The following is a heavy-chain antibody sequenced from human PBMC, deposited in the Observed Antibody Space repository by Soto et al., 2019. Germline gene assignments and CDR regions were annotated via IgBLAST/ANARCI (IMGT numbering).Heavy chain of an antibody. D-gene: IGHD6-13*01. CDR3: AHFPGRYSSPYYGMDV. J-gene: IGHJ6*02. CDR2: INHSGST. V-gene: IGHV4-34*01. Sequence: SEPLSLTCAVYGGSFSGYYWSWIRQPPGKGLEWIGEINHSGSTNYNPSLKSRVTISVDTSKNQFSLKLSSVTAADTAVYYCAHFPGRYSSPYYGMDVWGQGTTVTVSS. CDR1: GGSFSGYY.